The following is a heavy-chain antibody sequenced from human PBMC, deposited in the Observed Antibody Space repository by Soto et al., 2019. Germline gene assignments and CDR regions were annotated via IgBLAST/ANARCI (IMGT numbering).Heavy chain of an antibody. J-gene: IGHJ4*02. CDR3: AKEQKDSSTWSELNY. V-gene: IGHV3-23*01. Sequence: PGGSLRLSCAASGFTFSSYAMSWARQAPGMGLEWVSAISGSGRSTYYADSVKGRFTISRDNSKNTLYLQMNSLRAEDTAVYYCAKEQKDSSTWSELNYWGQGTLVTVSS. CDR2: ISGSGRST. D-gene: IGHD6-13*01. CDR1: GFTFSSYA.